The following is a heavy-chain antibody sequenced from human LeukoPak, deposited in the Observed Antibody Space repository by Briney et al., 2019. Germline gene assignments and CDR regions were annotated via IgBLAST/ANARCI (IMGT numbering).Heavy chain of an antibody. J-gene: IGHJ4*02. Sequence: GGSLRLSCAASGFTFSSYSMNWVRQAPGKGLECVSSISSSSSIIYYAHSVKGRFTISRDNAKNSWYLQVNSLRDEDMCVYYCARELFDDYSLDYWGQGTLVTVCS. CDR2: ISSSSSII. CDR1: GFTFSSYS. V-gene: IGHV3-21*01. D-gene: IGHD3-16*01. CDR3: ARELFDDYSLDY.